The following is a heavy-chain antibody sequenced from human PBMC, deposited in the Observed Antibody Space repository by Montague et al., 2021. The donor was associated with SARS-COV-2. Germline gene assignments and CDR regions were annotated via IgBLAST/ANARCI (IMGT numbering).Heavy chain of an antibody. D-gene: IGHD3-22*01. J-gene: IGHJ6*02. CDR3: ARGPPGRGYDYYGLDV. CDR1: GGSIGSGVYY. Sequence: TLSLTCNVSGGSIGSGVYYWNWLRQHPGKGLEWIGYMTYSGNTYYNPSLKSRVSISVDTSKNHFSLKLNSLTAADTAVYYCARGPPGRGYDYYGLDVWGQGTTVTVSS. V-gene: IGHV4-31*03. CDR2: MTYSGNT.